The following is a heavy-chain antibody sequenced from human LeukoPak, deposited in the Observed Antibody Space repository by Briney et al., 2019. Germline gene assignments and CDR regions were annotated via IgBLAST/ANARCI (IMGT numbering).Heavy chain of an antibody. Sequence: GGSLRLSCAASGFTFRNYWMGWVRQAPGKGLEWVANTKPDGSAEYYADSVRGRFTTSRDNANNFLYLQMNRLRAEDTAVYYCARCEDRGSYLDYWGQGTLVTVSS. CDR3: ARCEDRGSYLDY. CDR2: TKPDGSAE. CDR1: GFTFRNYW. V-gene: IGHV3-7*01. D-gene: IGHD1-26*01. J-gene: IGHJ4*02.